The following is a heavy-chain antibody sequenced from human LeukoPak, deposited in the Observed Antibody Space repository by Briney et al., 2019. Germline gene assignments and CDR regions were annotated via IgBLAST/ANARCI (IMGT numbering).Heavy chain of an antibody. J-gene: IGHJ4*02. CDR3: TRGGTTLDY. CDR2: IETDGSNT. Sequence: QSGGSLRLSCAASGFTFSSYWMHWVRQAPGKGLVWVSRIETDGSNTAYADSVKGRFTISRDNAKNTLYLQMNSLRAEDTAVYYCTRGGTTLDYWGQGTLVTVSS. CDR1: GFTFSSYW. D-gene: IGHD1-7*01. V-gene: IGHV3-74*01.